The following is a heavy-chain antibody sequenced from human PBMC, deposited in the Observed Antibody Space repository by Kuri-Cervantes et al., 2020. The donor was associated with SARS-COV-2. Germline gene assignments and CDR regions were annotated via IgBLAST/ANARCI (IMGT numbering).Heavy chain of an antibody. Sequence: SVKVSCKAPGGTFSSYATSWVRQAPGQGLEWMGGIIPIFGTANYAQKFQGRVTITTDESTSTAYMELSSLRSEDTAVYYCARGTPTALLGLSDLCFDYWGQGTLVTVS. CDR1: GGTFSSYA. J-gene: IGHJ4*02. CDR2: IIPIFGTA. V-gene: IGHV1-69*05. D-gene: IGHD2-15*01. CDR3: ARGTPTALLGLSDLCFDY.